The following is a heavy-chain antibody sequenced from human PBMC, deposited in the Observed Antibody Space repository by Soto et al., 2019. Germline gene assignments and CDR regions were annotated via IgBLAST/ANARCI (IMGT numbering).Heavy chain of an antibody. J-gene: IGHJ4*02. CDR2: ISGSGTTI. D-gene: IGHD3-10*01. Sequence: GGSLRLSCAASGFTFSDHYMTWIRQPPGKGLEWVSYISGSGTTIYYAESVKGRFTVSRDNARNLVYLKMNSMRAEDTAFYYCASDPYYYASDYWGQGALVTVSS. CDR3: ASDPYYYASDY. V-gene: IGHV3-11*01. CDR1: GFTFSDHY.